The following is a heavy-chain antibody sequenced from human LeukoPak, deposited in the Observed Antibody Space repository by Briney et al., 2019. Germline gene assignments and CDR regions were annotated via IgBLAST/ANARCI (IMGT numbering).Heavy chain of an antibody. CDR2: MNPNNGNT. CDR3: ARGFSDYDGSDYAFSFY. J-gene: IGHJ4*02. V-gene: IGHV1-8*01. Sequence: ASVKVSCKTSGYSFTTCGITWVRQATGQGLEWMGWMNPNNGNTGYAQKFQGRVTMTRDTSISTAYMELSSLRSEDTAVYYCARGFSDYDGSDYAFSFYWGQGTLVTVSS. D-gene: IGHD3-22*01. CDR1: GYSFTTCG.